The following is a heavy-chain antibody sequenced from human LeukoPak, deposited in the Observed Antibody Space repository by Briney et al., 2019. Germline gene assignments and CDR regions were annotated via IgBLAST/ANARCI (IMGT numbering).Heavy chain of an antibody. Sequence: SETLSLTCSVSGGSLSSYYWSWVRQPAGEGLEWIGRIYTSGGTNYNPSLTSRVTMSVDTSKNQFSLKLSSVTAADTAVYYWARDQLPHFDYWGQGTLVTVSS. CDR1: GGSLSSYY. CDR3: ARDQLPHFDY. CDR2: IYTSGGT. V-gene: IGHV4-4*07. D-gene: IGHD2-2*01. J-gene: IGHJ4*02.